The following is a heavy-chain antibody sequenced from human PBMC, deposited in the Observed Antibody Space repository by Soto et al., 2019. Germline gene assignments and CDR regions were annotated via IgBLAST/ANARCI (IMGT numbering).Heavy chain of an antibody. V-gene: IGHV3-7*01. CDR2: ISPDGSER. J-gene: IGHJ4*02. CDR3: SRSLDS. CDR1: GFPFSSFW. Sequence: PGGSLRLSCAASGFPFSSFWMDWARQAPGKGLEWVANISPDGSERHYVDSVKGRFTISRDNAKNSLYLQMSSLTAEDSALYYCSRSLDSWGQGTRVTVSS.